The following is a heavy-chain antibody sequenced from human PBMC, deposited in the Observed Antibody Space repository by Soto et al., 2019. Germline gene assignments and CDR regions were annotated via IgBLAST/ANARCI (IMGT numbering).Heavy chain of an antibody. CDR3: ARGSTDSYPGSRIFDF. D-gene: IGHD3-10*01. J-gene: IGHJ4*02. V-gene: IGHV3-23*01. CDR1: GLTFGSRA. CDR2: ITDTGGDA. Sequence: PGGSLRLSCVASGLTFGSRAMSWVRQAPGEGLQWVSTITDTGGDAKYADSVSGRFVISRDNSKKILYLQMTSLTAEDSAMYFCARGSTDSYPGSRIFDFWGRGTLVTVSS.